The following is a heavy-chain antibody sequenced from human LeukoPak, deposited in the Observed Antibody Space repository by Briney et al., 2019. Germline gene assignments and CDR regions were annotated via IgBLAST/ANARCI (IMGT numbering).Heavy chain of an antibody. CDR1: GFIFSSFS. Sequence: GGSLRLPCAASGFIFSSFSMNWVRQAPGKGLEWISYISSSFSKIHYADSVRGRFTISRDNAKNSLYLQMNSLRAEDTAVYYCARDTYKFESSGYPSGDYWGQGTLVAVSS. V-gene: IGHV3-48*04. J-gene: IGHJ4*02. CDR3: ARDTYKFESSGYPSGDY. D-gene: IGHD3-22*01. CDR2: ISSSFSKI.